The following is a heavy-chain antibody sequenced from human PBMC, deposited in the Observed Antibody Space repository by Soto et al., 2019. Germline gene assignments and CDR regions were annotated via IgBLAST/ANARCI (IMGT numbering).Heavy chain of an antibody. Sequence: EVQLVESGGGLVQPGGSLRLSCAASGFTFSSYWMHWVRQAPGKGLVWVSRINSDGSSTSYADSVKGRFTISRDNAKNTLYLQMNSPRAEDTAVYYCARDLPLVGAYNWFDPWGQGTLVTVSS. D-gene: IGHD3-3*01. J-gene: IGHJ5*02. CDR3: ARDLPLVGAYNWFDP. CDR2: INSDGSST. CDR1: GFTFSSYW. V-gene: IGHV3-74*01.